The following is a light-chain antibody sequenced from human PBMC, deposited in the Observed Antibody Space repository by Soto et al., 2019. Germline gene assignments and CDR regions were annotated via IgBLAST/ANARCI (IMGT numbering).Light chain of an antibody. V-gene: IGLV2-8*01. CDR2: EVN. Sequence: QSALTQPPSASGSPGQSVTISCTGTSSDVGGYNYVSWYQQHPGKAPKVMIYEVNKRPSGVPDRFSGSKSGNTASLTVSGLPAEEEADYFCKSYTGINNWVFGGGTKLTVL. J-gene: IGLJ3*02. CDR3: KSYTGINNWV. CDR1: SSDVGGYNY.